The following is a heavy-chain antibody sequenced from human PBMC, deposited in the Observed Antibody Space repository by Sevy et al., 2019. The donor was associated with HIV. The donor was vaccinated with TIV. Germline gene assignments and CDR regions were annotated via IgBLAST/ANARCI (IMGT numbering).Heavy chain of an antibody. D-gene: IGHD6-19*01. Sequence: VGSLRLSCAASGFTFSSYAMSWVRQAPGKGLEWVSAISGSGGSTYYADSVKGRFTISRDNSKNTLYLQMNSLRAEDTDVYYCANRGGRIAVAGTWYAFDIWGQGTMVTVSS. CDR2: ISGSGGST. CDR1: GFTFSSYA. V-gene: IGHV3-23*01. CDR3: ANRGGRIAVAGTWYAFDI. J-gene: IGHJ3*02.